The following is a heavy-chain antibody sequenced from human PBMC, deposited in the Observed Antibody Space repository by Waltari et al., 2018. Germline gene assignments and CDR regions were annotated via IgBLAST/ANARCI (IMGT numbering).Heavy chain of an antibody. J-gene: IGHJ5*02. CDR2: INHSGSP. CDR3: ARMRYYDFWSGLSHSGVDP. CDR1: GGSFSGYY. V-gene: IGHV4-34*01. D-gene: IGHD3-3*01. Sequence: QVQLQQWGAGLLKPSETLSLTCAVYGGSFSGYYWSWIRQPPGKGLEWIGEINHSGSPNSNPSLKSRVTISVDTSKNQFALKLSSVTASDTAVYYCARMRYYDFWSGLSHSGVDPWGQGTLVTVSS.